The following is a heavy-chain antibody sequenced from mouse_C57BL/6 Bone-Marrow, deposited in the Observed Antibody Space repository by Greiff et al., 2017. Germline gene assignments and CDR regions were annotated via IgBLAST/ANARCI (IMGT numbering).Heavy chain of an antibody. V-gene: IGHV3-4*01. CDR2: ISSSGST. Sequence: VQLQQSGPALVKPSQTVSLTCTVTGYSITNGNHWWNWIRQVPGSKLVWIGYISSSGSTDSNPSLKSRISITRDTSNNQLFLQLNSVTTEDIATYYCARDRDGSSYDWYFDVWGTGTTVTVSS. CDR3: ARDRDGSSYDWYFDV. J-gene: IGHJ1*03. CDR1: GYSITNGNHW. D-gene: IGHD1-1*01.